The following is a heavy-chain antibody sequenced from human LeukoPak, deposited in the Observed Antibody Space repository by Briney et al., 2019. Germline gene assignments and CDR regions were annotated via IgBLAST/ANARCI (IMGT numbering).Heavy chain of an antibody. CDR3: ARDPRVVTATGAFDI. CDR2: VRNDGSDK. CDR1: GFTFSCCG. Sequence: GSLRLSCAASGFTFSCCGIHWVRQAPGKGLEWVTFVRNDGSDKYYADSVKGRFTISRDNSKNTVYLQMNSLRAEDTAVYYCARDPRVVTATGAFDIWGQGAMVTVSS. D-gene: IGHD2-21*02. V-gene: IGHV3-30*02. J-gene: IGHJ3*02.